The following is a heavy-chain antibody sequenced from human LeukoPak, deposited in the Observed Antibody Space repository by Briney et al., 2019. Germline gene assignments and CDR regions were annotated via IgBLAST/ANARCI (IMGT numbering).Heavy chain of an antibody. CDR2: IYYSGST. CDR1: GGSISSGGYY. CDR3: ARALLGYCSGGSCYSDWFDP. D-gene: IGHD2-15*01. V-gene: IGHV4-31*03. J-gene: IGHJ5*02. Sequence: SETLSLTCTVSGGSISSGGYYWSWIRQHPGKGLEWIGYIYYSGSTYYNPSLKSRVTISVDTSKNQFSLKLSSVTAADTAVYYCARALLGYCSGGSCYSDWFDPWGQGTLVTVSS.